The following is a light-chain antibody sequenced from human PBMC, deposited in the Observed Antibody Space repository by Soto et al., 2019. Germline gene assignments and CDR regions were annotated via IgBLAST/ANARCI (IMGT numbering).Light chain of an antibody. Sequence: SYELTQPPSVSVSPGQTASITFSGDKLGDKYACWYQQKPGQSPVLVIYQDSKRPSGIPERVSGSNSGNTATLTISGTQAMDEAAYYWQAWDSSTVVFGGGTKLTLL. CDR1: KLGDKY. V-gene: IGLV3-1*01. CDR3: QAWDSSTVV. J-gene: IGLJ2*01. CDR2: QDS.